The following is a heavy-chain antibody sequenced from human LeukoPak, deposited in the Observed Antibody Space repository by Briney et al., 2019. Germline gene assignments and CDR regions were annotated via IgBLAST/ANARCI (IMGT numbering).Heavy chain of an antibody. CDR2: IYHSGST. J-gene: IGHJ4*02. CDR3: ARDRIRITIFGVVIDPFDY. Sequence: SETLSLTCTVSGYSISSGYYWGWIRQPPGKGLEWIGSIYHSGSTYYNPSLKSRATISVDTSKNQFSLKLSSVTAADTAVYYCARDRIRITIFGVVIDPFDYWGQGTLVTVSS. CDR1: GYSISSGYY. D-gene: IGHD3-3*01. V-gene: IGHV4-38-2*02.